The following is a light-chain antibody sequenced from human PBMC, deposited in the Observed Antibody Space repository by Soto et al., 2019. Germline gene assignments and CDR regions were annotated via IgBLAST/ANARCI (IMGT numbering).Light chain of an antibody. Sequence: EIVMTQSPATLSVSPGGRATLSCRASQSISDTLAWYQQKPGQAPRLLIYDASNRATGIPARFSGSGSGTEFTLTISSLQSEDFAVYYCQQYDYWPRTFGQGTKVDIK. CDR2: DAS. CDR3: QQYDYWPRT. V-gene: IGKV3-15*01. CDR1: QSISDT. J-gene: IGKJ1*01.